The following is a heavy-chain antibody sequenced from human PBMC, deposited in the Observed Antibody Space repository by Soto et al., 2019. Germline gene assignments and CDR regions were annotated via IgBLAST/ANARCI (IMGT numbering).Heavy chain of an antibody. Sequence: SVKVSCKASGGTFSSYAISWVRQAPGQGLEWMGGIIPIFGTANYAQKFQGRVTITADGSTSTAYMELSSLRSEDTAVYYCARALDYYGSGSYARFDPWGQGTLVTVSS. CDR2: IIPIFGTA. D-gene: IGHD3-10*01. V-gene: IGHV1-69*13. CDR3: ARALDYYGSGSYARFDP. J-gene: IGHJ5*02. CDR1: GGTFSSYA.